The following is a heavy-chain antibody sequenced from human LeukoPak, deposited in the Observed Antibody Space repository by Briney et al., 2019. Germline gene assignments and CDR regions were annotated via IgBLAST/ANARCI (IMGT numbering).Heavy chain of an antibody. CDR1: GGSISSGGYY. V-gene: IGHV4-31*03. Sequence: SETLSLTCTVSGGSISSGGYYWSWIRQHPGKGPEWIGYIYYSGSTYYNPSLKSRVTISVDTSKNQFSLKLSSVTAADTAVYYCARELLSDRYFDYWGQGTLVTVSS. J-gene: IGHJ4*02. D-gene: IGHD2/OR15-2a*01. CDR3: ARELLSDRYFDY. CDR2: IYYSGST.